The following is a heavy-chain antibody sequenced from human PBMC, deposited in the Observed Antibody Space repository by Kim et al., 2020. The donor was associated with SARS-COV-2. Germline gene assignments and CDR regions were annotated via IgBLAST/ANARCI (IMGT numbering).Heavy chain of an antibody. CDR3: ARSRVGATTSPGY. D-gene: IGHD1-26*01. Sequence: YADSAKGRFTSSRDNSKHTLYLHMNSLGAEDTAVYYCARSRVGATTSPGYWGQGTLVTVSS. V-gene: IGHV3-30*01. J-gene: IGHJ4*02.